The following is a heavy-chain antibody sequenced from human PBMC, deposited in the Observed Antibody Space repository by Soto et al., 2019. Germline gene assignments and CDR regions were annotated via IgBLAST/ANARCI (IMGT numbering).Heavy chain of an antibody. Sequence: GGSLRLSCAASGFTLSSYWMHWVRQAPGKGLVWVSRINSDGSTTGYADSVKGRFTISRDNAKNTLYLQMNSLRAEDMAVYYCAKQFDYWGQGTLVTVSS. V-gene: IGHV3-74*01. CDR3: AKQFDY. CDR1: GFTLSSYW. J-gene: IGHJ4*02. CDR2: INSDGSTT.